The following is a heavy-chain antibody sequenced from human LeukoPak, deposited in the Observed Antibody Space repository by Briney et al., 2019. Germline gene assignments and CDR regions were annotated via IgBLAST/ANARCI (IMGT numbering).Heavy chain of an antibody. CDR1: GFTFSSYA. Sequence: GGSLRLSCAASGFTFSSYAMSWVRQAPGKGLEWVSAISGSGGSTYYADSVKGRFTISRDNSKNTLYLQMNSLRAEDTALYYCAKDLYGSGKLAAQYDYWGQGTLVTVSS. CDR2: ISGSGGST. D-gene: IGHD3-10*01. J-gene: IGHJ4*02. V-gene: IGHV3-23*01. CDR3: AKDLYGSGKLAAQYDY.